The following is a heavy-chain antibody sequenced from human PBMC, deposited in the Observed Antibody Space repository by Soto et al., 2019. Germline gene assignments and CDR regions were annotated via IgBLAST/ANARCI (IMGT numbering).Heavy chain of an antibody. J-gene: IGHJ6*02. CDR3: AKDIGEIVVIPASISAYYALHV. Sequence: EVQLLESGGGLVQPGGSLRLSCAASGFTFSSYAMSWVRQAPGKGLQWVSAISGSGGSTYYADSVKGRFTISRDNSKNTLYLQVNSLRAADTAVYYCAKDIGEIVVIPASISAYYALHVWGQGTTVTVSS. D-gene: IGHD2-2*01. CDR1: GFTFSSYA. CDR2: ISGSGGST. V-gene: IGHV3-23*01.